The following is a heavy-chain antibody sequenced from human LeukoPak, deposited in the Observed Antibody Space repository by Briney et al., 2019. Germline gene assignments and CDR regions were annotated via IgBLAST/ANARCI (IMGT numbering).Heavy chain of an antibody. CDR2: ISSSSSYI. CDR1: GFTFSSYS. Sequence: PGGSPRLSCAASGFTFSSYSMNWVRQAPGKGLEWVSSISSSSSYIYYADSVKGRFTISRDNAKNSLYLQMNSLRAEDTAVYCCARGVYDILTGYLTYFDYWGQGTLVTVSS. J-gene: IGHJ4*02. V-gene: IGHV3-21*01. CDR3: ARGVYDILTGYLTYFDY. D-gene: IGHD3-9*01.